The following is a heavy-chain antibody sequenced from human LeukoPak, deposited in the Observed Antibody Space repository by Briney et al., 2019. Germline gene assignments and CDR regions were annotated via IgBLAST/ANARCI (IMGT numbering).Heavy chain of an antibody. CDR3: ARGLNRITMVRGVPFFDY. V-gene: IGHV4-59*01. CDR1: GGSISSYY. CDR2: IYYSGST. J-gene: IGHJ4*02. Sequence: SETLSLTCTDSGGSISSYYWSWIRQPPGKGLEWIGYIYYSGSTNYNPSLKSRVTISVDTSKNQFSLKLSSVTAADTAVYYCARGLNRITMVRGVPFFDYWGQGTLVTVSS. D-gene: IGHD3-10*01.